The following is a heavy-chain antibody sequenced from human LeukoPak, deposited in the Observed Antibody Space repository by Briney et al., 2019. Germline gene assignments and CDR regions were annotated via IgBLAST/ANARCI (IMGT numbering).Heavy chain of an antibody. CDR2: IYYSGST. D-gene: IGHD3-9*01. CDR3: ARHTYDILIGNGNNYFNY. V-gene: IGHV4-4*02. CDR1: GGSISSSNW. J-gene: IGHJ4*02. Sequence: SGTLSLTCAVSGGSISSSNWWSWVRQPPGKGLEWIGYIYYSGSTNYNPSLKSRVTISVDTSKNQFSLKLSSVTAADTAVYFCARHTYDILIGNGNNYFNYWGQGTLVTVSS.